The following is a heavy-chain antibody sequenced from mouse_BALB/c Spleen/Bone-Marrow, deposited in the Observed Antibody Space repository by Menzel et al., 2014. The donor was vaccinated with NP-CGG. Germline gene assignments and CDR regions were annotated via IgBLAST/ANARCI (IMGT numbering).Heavy chain of an antibody. CDR2: INPSSGYT. Sequence: QVQLQQPGAELARPGASVKMSCKASGYTFTSYTMHWVKQRPGQGLEWIGYINPSSGYTNYNQKFKDKATLTVDKSSSTAYMQLSSPTSEDSAVYYCTRYDLTTRAFAYWGQGTLVTVSA. D-gene: IGHD3-3*01. CDR1: GYTFTSYT. J-gene: IGHJ3*01. CDR3: TRYDLTTRAFAY. V-gene: IGHV1-4*01.